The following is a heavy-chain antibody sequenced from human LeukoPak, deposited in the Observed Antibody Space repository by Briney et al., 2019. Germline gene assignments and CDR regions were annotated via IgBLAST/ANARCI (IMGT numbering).Heavy chain of an antibody. CDR2: IYPGDSDT. V-gene: IGHV5-51*01. CDR1: GYSFTNYW. J-gene: IGHJ4*02. D-gene: IGHD3-22*01. CDR3: ASLPRESNTMIVVAPTETHGFYFDY. Sequence: GESLKISCKGSGYSFTNYWIAWVRQMPGKGLEWMGIIYPGDSDTRYSPSFQGQVTISADKSISTAYLQWSSLKASDTAMYYCASLPRESNTMIVVAPTETHGFYFDYWGQGTLVTVSS.